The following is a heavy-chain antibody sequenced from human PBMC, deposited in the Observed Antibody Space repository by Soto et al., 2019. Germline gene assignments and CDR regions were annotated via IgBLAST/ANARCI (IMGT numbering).Heavy chain of an antibody. V-gene: IGHV4-39*01. J-gene: IGHJ5*02. D-gene: IGHD3-10*01. CDR3: ARRQRDYYGSREGNYFDP. Sequence: PSETLSLTCTVSGGSISSSHYYWDWIRQPPGKSLDWIGSLYYSGITHYNPSLKSRLTISLDTSKNQFSLKLTSVTGADTAVYYCARRQRDYYGSREGNYFDPWGQGTLVTSPQ. CDR1: GGSISSSHYY. CDR2: LYYSGIT.